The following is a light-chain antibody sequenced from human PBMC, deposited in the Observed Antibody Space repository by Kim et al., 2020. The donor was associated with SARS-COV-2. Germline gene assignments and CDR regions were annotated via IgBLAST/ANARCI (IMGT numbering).Light chain of an antibody. J-gene: IGLJ2*01. CDR3: SSFAGSDPVV. CDR2: EVS. Sequence: QSALTQPPSASGSPGQSVAISCTGTSSDVGGYNYVSWYQQHPGKAPRLMIFEVSKRPSGVPARFSGSKSGNTASLTVSGLQAADEADYYCSSFAGSDPVVFGGGTQLTVL. V-gene: IGLV2-8*01. CDR1: SSDVGGYNY.